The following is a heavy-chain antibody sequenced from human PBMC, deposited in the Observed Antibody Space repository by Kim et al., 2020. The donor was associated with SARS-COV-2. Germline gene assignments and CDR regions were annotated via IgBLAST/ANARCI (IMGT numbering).Heavy chain of an antibody. J-gene: IGHJ3*02. CDR3: AKGTLREWGAFDI. Sequence: YAGSVTGRFTISRDNSKNTLYLQMDSLRSEDTAVYYCAKGTLREWGAFDIWCQGTMVTVSS. V-gene: IGHV3-30*02. D-gene: IGHD3-3*01.